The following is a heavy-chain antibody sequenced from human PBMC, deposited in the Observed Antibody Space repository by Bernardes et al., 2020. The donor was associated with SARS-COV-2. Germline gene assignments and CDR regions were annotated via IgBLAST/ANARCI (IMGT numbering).Heavy chain of an antibody. CDR2: ISGSGGTT. D-gene: IGHD3-16*01. CDR1: GFAFSNYA. CDR3: AKDLIAGTLGGLPQTFDY. Sequence: GGSLRLSCAASGFAFSNYAMSWVRQAPGKGLEWVSVISGSGGTTYYSDSVKGRFTISRDNSQNMLYLQISSLRAEDTAVYFCAKDLIAGTLGGLPQTFDYWGQGTLVTVSS. V-gene: IGHV3-23*01. J-gene: IGHJ4*02.